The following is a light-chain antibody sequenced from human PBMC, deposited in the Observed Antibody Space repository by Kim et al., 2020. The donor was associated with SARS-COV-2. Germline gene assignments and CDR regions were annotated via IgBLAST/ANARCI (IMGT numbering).Light chain of an antibody. Sequence: PGQTANVTCGANNMGEKSVHWYQRKPGQAHMVVIHYDSDRPSGIPERISGSNSGNTATLTISRVEAGDEADYYCQLWDTTSDHPGVFGGGTKVTVL. CDR1: NMGEKS. V-gene: IGLV3-21*04. CDR2: YDS. CDR3: QLWDTTSDHPGV. J-gene: IGLJ3*02.